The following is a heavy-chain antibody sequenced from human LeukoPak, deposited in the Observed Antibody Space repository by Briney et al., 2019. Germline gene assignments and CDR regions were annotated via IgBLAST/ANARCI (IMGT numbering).Heavy chain of an antibody. CDR1: GFTFDDYA. D-gene: IGHD1-14*01. CDR2: ISWNSGSI. CDR3: AKLPDGGPIDY. J-gene: IGHJ4*02. Sequence: GGSLRLSCAASGFTFDDYAMHWVRQAPGKGLEWVSGISWNSGSIGYADSVKGRFTISRDNAKNSLYLQMNSLRAEDTALYYCAKLPDGGPIDYWGQGTLVTVSS. V-gene: IGHV3-9*01.